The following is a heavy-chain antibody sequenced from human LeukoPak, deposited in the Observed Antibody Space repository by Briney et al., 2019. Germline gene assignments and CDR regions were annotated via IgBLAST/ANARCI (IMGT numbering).Heavy chain of an antibody. CDR3: ARDRVTGTTLGLDY. V-gene: IGHV4-4*07. J-gene: IGHJ4*02. Sequence: SETLSLTCTVSGGSISSYYWSWIRQPAGKGLEWIGRIYTRGSTNYTPSLRSRVTMSVDTSKNQFSLKLSSVTAADTAVYYCARDRVTGTTLGLDYWGQGTLVTVSS. CDR1: GGSISSYY. D-gene: IGHD1-7*01. CDR2: IYTRGST.